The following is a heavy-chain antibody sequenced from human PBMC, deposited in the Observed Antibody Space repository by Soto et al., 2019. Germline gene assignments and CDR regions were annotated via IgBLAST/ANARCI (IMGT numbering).Heavy chain of an antibody. CDR2: INHSGST. J-gene: IGHJ4*02. CDR3: ASRQRWRQLGAFDY. Sequence: QVQLQQWGAGLLKPSETLSLTCAVYGGSFSGYYWSWIRQPPVKGLEWIGEINHSGSTNYNPSLKSRVTISVDTSKNQFSLKLSSVTAADTAVYYCASRQRWRQLGAFDYWGQGTLVTVSS. CDR1: GGSFSGYY. V-gene: IGHV4-34*01. D-gene: IGHD3-3*02.